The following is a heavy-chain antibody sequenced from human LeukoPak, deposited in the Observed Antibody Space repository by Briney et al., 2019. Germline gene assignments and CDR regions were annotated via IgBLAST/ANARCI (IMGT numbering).Heavy chain of an antibody. Sequence: SETLSLTCTVSGGSISSYYWSWIRQPPGKGLEWIGYIYYSGSTSYNPSLKSRVTISVDTSKNQFSLKLSSVTAADTAVYYCARDIGSSEANYFDYWGQGTLVTVSS. V-gene: IGHV4-59*01. CDR1: GGSISSYY. D-gene: IGHD1-26*01. CDR2: IYYSGST. CDR3: ARDIGSSEANYFDY. J-gene: IGHJ4*02.